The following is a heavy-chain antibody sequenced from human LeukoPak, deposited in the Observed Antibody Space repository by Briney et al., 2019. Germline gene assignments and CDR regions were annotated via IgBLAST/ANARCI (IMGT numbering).Heavy chain of an antibody. CDR2: IYSGGST. Sequence: GGSLRLSCAASGFTVSSNYMSWVRQAPGKGLEWVSVIYSGGSTYYADSVKGRFTTSRDNSKNTLYLQMNSLRAEDTAVYYCAIMGRYYGSGSYRESTYFDYWGQGTLVTVSS. CDR3: AIMGRYYGSGSYRESTYFDY. V-gene: IGHV3-53*01. D-gene: IGHD3-10*01. CDR1: GFTVSSNY. J-gene: IGHJ4*02.